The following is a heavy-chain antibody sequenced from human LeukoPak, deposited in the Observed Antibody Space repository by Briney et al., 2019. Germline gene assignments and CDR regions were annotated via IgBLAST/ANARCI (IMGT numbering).Heavy chain of an antibody. CDR1: GGSISSSNW. Sequence: PSETLSLTCAVSGGSISSSNWWSWVRQPPGKGLEWIGEIYHSGSTNYNPSLKSRVTISVDKSKNQFSLKLSSVTAADTAVYYCARDYCSGGSCFEFDYWGQGTLVTVSS. V-gene: IGHV4-4*02. J-gene: IGHJ4*02. D-gene: IGHD2-15*01. CDR2: IYHSGST. CDR3: ARDYCSGGSCFEFDY.